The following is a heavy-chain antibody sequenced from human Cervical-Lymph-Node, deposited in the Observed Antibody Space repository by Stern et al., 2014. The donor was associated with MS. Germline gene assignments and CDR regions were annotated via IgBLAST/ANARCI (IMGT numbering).Heavy chain of an antibody. CDR2: IYYSGST. V-gene: IGHV4-30-4*08. Sequence: DQLVESGPGLVKPSQTLSLTCTVSGGSISSGDYYWSWIRQPPGKGLEGLGYIYYSGSTYYNPSLKSRVTISVDTSKNQFSLKLSSVTAADTAVYYCASANCSSTSCPNWFDPWGQGTLVTVSS. CDR1: GGSISSGDYY. J-gene: IGHJ5*02. CDR3: ASANCSSTSCPNWFDP. D-gene: IGHD2-2*01.